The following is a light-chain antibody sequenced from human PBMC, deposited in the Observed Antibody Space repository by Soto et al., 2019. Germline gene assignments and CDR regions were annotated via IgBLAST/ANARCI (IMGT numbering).Light chain of an antibody. V-gene: IGKV3-11*01. CDR2: DAS. CDR1: HSVSSH. Sequence: IVLAQSPATLSFSAGEIATLSFGALHSVSSHLAWYQQKPCQSPRLLISDASNRATGTPARFSGSASATDSPPTISRLAPEDFAVYYRQQRNTWHAFGQGTRLEIK. J-gene: IGKJ5*01. CDR3: QQRNTWHA.